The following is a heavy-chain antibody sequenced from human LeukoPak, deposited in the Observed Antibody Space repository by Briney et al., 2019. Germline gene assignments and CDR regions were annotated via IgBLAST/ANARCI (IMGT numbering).Heavy chain of an antibody. CDR3: ASRLTDYGSGSCYRAFDI. Sequence: SVKVSCKASGGTFSSYAIRWVRQAPGQGLEWMGGIIPIFGTANYAQKFQGRVTITADESTSTAYMELSSLRSEDTAVYYCASRLTDYGSGSCYRAFDIWGQGTMVTVSS. CDR2: IIPIFGTA. CDR1: GGTFSSYA. J-gene: IGHJ3*02. V-gene: IGHV1-69*13. D-gene: IGHD3-10*01.